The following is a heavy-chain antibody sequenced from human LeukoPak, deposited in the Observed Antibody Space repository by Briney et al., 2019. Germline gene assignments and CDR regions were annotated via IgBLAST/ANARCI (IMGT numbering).Heavy chain of an antibody. CDR2: IKQDQSEK. J-gene: IGHJ4*02. V-gene: IGHV3-7*03. Sequence: PGGSLRLSCVASGFTFTNYWMTWVRQAPGKGLEWVANIKQDQSEKWYVASVKGRFTVSRDNAKNSMYLQMNSLRAEDTAIYYCARSVEEGYCSETSCYAGYWGRGTLATVSS. CDR3: ARSVEEGYCSETSCYAGY. CDR1: GFTFTNYW. D-gene: IGHD2-2*01.